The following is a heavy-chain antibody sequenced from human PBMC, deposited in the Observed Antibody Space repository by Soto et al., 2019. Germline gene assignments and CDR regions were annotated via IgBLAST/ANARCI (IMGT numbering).Heavy chain of an antibody. D-gene: IGHD2-2*01. Sequence: QVQLVQSGAEVKKPGSSVKVSCKASGGTFSSYAISWVRQAPGQGLEWMGRIIPILGTANYAQKFQGRVTITADESTSTVYRELSSMRSEDKVVYYCARDLYEEIVVVPAAILGGMDVWGQGTTVTVSS. CDR2: IIPILGTA. J-gene: IGHJ6*02. V-gene: IGHV1-69*11. CDR1: GGTFSSYA. CDR3: ARDLYEEIVVVPAAILGGMDV.